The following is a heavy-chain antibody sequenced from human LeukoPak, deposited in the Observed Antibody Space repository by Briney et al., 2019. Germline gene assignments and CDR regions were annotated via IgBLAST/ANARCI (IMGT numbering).Heavy chain of an antibody. V-gene: IGHV1-18*01. D-gene: IGHD3-16*02. J-gene: IGHJ4*02. CDR3: ARDYDYVWGSYRHSNQAFDY. CDR2: ISAYNGNT. CDR1: GYTFTSYG. Sequence: ASVKVSCKASGYTFTSYGISWVRQAPGQGLEWMGWISAYNGNTNYAQKLQGRVSMTTDTSTSTAYMEQRSLRSDDTAVYYCARDYDYVWGSYRHSNQAFDYWGQGTLVTVSS.